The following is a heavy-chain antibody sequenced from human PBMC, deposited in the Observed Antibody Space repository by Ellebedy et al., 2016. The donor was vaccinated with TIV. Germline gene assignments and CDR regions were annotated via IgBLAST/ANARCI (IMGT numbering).Heavy chain of an antibody. D-gene: IGHD2-21*02. CDR3: AAVADMTVITALEY. V-gene: IGHV5-51*01. CDR2: IYPGDSGT. CDR1: GYSFTTYW. Sequence: GESLKISCKGVGYSFTTYWIAWVRLMPGKGLEWMGIIYPGDSGTKYSPSFQGQVAISADRSISTAYLQWRSLKASDTAMYYCAAVADMTVITALEYWGQGTLVTVSS. J-gene: IGHJ4*02.